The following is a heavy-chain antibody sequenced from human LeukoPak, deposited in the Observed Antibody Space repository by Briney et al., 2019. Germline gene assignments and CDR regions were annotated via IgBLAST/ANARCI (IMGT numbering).Heavy chain of an antibody. D-gene: IGHD3-16*01. CDR1: GFTFNNYY. CDR3: ARDGGSGADY. J-gene: IGHJ4*02. Sequence: GGALRLSCATSGFTFNNYYMTWVRQAPGKGLEWGAHIMGGGGGKDYVDSVKGRFTISRDNAKNSLYLQMNSRRAEDTAVYYCARDGGSGADYWGQGTLVSVSS. V-gene: IGHV3-7*01. CDR2: IMGGGGGK.